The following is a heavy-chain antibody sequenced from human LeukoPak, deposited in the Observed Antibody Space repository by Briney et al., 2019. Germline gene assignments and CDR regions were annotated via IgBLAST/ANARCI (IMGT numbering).Heavy chain of an antibody. CDR3: ARGLDFWSGYSDY. Sequence: SQTLSLTRTLSGGSLSSGDYYWRWIRPPPGKGLEWVGYIYYSGSTYYYPSLKSRVTISVDTSKNQFSLKLSSVTAADTAVYYCARGLDFWSGYSDYWGQGTLVTVSS. J-gene: IGHJ4*02. CDR1: GGSLSSGDYY. CDR2: IYYSGST. D-gene: IGHD3-3*01. V-gene: IGHV4-30-4*01.